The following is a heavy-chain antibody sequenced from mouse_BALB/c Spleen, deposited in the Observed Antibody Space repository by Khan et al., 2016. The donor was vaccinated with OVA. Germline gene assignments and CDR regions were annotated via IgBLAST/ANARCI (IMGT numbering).Heavy chain of an antibody. CDR1: GYSITSNYA. D-gene: IGHD1-1*01. Sequence: EVQLQESGPGLVKPSQSLSFTCTVTGYSITSNYAWNWIRQFPGNKLEWMGYISYSGSTSYNPSLKSRISITRDTSKNQFFLQLNSVTTEDTATYYCARMNYYGSAVSYWGQGTSVTVSS. J-gene: IGHJ4*01. V-gene: IGHV3-2*02. CDR3: ARMNYYGSAVSY. CDR2: ISYSGST.